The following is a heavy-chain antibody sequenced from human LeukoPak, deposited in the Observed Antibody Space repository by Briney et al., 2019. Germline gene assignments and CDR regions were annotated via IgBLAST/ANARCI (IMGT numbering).Heavy chain of an antibody. CDR3: ASSGYCSGGSCYSFDP. CDR2: IDPSDSYT. CDR1: GYSFTSYW. J-gene: IGHJ5*02. Sequence: GESLKISCKGSGYSFTSYWINWVRQMPGKGLEWMGRIDPSDSYTNYSPSFQGHVTISADKSISTAYLQWSSLKASDTAMYYCASSGYCSGGSCYSFDPWGQGTLVTVSS. V-gene: IGHV5-10-1*01. D-gene: IGHD2-15*01.